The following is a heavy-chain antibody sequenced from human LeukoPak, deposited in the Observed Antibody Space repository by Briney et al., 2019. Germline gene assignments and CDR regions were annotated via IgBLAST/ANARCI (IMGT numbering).Heavy chain of an antibody. Sequence: GGSLRLSCAASGFTFSSYGMHWVRQAPGKGLEWVAVISYDGSHTYYADSVKGRFTISRDNSKKTLYLQMNSLRAEDTAVYYCAKGPETGWYEYFQHWGQGTLVTVSS. V-gene: IGHV3-30*18. J-gene: IGHJ1*01. CDR2: ISYDGSHT. CDR3: AKGPETGWYEYFQH. D-gene: IGHD6-19*01. CDR1: GFTFSSYG.